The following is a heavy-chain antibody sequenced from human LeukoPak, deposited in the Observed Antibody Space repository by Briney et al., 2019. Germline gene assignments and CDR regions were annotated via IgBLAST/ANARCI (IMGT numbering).Heavy chain of an antibody. J-gene: IGHJ6*03. CDR1: GFSLSNYT. D-gene: IGHD6-6*01. CDR3: AREGGLGYMDV. V-gene: IGHV3-21*01. Sequence: PGGSLRLSCAASGFSLSNYTMNWVRQAPGKGLEWVSSISSSSSYMYYADSVKGRFTISRDNAKNSLYLQMNSLRAEDTAVYYCAREGGLGYMDVWGKGTTVTVSS. CDR2: ISSSSSYM.